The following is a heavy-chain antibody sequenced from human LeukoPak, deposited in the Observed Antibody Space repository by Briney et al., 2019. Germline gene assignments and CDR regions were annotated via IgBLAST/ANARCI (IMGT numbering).Heavy chain of an antibody. CDR3: AREGRVSGYDFDC. J-gene: IGHJ4*02. D-gene: IGHD5-12*01. CDR2: INSDGSSI. Sequence: GGPRRLSCAASGFTVSSCWMRWVRQASGKGLVWVSRINSDGSSITYADSVKGRFTISRDNAKNTLYLQMNSLRVEDTAVYYCAREGRVSGYDFDCWGQGTLVTVSS. V-gene: IGHV3-74*03. CDR1: GFTVSSCW.